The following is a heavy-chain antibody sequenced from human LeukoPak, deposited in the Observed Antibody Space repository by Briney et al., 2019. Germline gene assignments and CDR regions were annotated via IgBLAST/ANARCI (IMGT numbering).Heavy chain of an antibody. CDR3: ARRRYSGSSQHFDY. V-gene: IGHV3-23*01. CDR2: ISGSGGST. CDR1: GFTFSSYG. J-gene: IGHJ4*02. Sequence: GGTLRLSCAASGFTFSSYGMSWVRQAPGKGLEWVSAISGSGGSTYYADSVKGRFTISRDNSKNTLYLQMNSLRAEDTAVYYCARRRYSGSSQHFDYWGQGTLVTVSS. D-gene: IGHD1-26*01.